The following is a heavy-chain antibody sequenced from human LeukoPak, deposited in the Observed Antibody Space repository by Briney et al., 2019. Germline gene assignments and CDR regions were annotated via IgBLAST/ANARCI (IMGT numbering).Heavy chain of an antibody. V-gene: IGHV4-39*07. J-gene: IGHJ3*01. CDR1: GGSISSSSFY. CDR3: ARGPNTAGNYRAFDL. CDR2: MSYSGSS. D-gene: IGHD4-11*01. Sequence: SETLSLTCTVSGGSISSSSFYWGWIRQPPGKGLEWIGSMSYSGSSYHNPSLKSRVTISVDTSKNQFSLKLSSVTAADTAVYYCARGPNTAGNYRAFDLWGQGTKVTVSS.